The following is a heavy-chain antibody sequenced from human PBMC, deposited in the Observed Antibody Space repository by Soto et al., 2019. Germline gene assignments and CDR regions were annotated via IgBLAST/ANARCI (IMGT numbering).Heavy chain of an antibody. CDR3: ARVILMYYYGSGSYPSAFDI. Sequence: SETLSLTCTVSGGSISSGDYYWSWIRQPPGKGLEWIGYIYYSGSTYYNPSLKSRVTISVDTSKNQFSLKLSSVTAADTAVYYCARVILMYYYGSGSYPSAFDIWGQGTMVTVSS. V-gene: IGHV4-30-4*01. CDR1: GGSISSGDYY. J-gene: IGHJ3*02. D-gene: IGHD3-10*01. CDR2: IYYSGST.